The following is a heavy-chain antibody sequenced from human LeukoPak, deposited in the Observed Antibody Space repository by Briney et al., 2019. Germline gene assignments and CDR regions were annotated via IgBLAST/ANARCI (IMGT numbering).Heavy chain of an antibody. CDR2: INPSGGST. V-gene: IGHV1-46*01. Sequence: ASVKVSCKASGYSFTIYYLHWVRQAPGQALEWMGVINPSGGSTTYGQKFQGRVTMTRDTSTLTVYIELSSLRSDDTAMYYCARDGAAATKRGHFDYWGQGTLVTVSS. D-gene: IGHD1-26*01. J-gene: IGHJ4*02. CDR1: GYSFTIYY. CDR3: ARDGAAATKRGHFDY.